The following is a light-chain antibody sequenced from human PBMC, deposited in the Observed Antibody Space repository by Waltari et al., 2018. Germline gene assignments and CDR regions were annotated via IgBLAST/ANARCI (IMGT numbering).Light chain of an antibody. CDR3: QHYENWPHT. Sequence: EIVMTQSPATLSLSPGDRATLSCRASQSVDSHVAWYKQEPGQAPRLLIYVASTRATDIPARFSGSGSGTEFTLTISSLQSEDSGVYYCQHYENWPHTFGGGTKVEIK. CDR1: QSVDSH. V-gene: IGKV3-15*01. J-gene: IGKJ4*01. CDR2: VAS.